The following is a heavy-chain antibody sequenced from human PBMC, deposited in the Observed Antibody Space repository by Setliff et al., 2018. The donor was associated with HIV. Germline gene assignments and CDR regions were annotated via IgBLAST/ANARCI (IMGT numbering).Heavy chain of an antibody. CDR2: VTHSGST. CDR1: GGSISGFY. Sequence: PSETLSLTCAVYGGSISGFYWTFIRQSPGKGLEWIGDVTHSGSTTYDPSLKSRITISVDTSKNQFSLTLSSVTAADTAIYYCARDPGITAAGTEYFDSWGQGILVTVSS. CDR3: ARDPGITAAGTEYFDS. J-gene: IGHJ4*02. V-gene: IGHV4-34*01. D-gene: IGHD6-13*01.